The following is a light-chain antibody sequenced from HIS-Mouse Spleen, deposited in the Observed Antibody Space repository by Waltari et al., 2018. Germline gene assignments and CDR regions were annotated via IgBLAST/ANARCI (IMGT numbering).Light chain of an antibody. J-gene: IGLJ2*01. CDR2: KDR. CDR3: YSTDSSGNHRV. CDR1: ALPKKY. V-gene: IGLV3-10*01. Sequence: SYELTQPPSVSVSPGQTARITCSGDALPKKYAYWYQQKSGQAPVLVIYKDRKRPSGTPEQFSGSSSGTLATLTISGAQVEDEADYYCYSTDSSGNHRVFGGGTKLTVL.